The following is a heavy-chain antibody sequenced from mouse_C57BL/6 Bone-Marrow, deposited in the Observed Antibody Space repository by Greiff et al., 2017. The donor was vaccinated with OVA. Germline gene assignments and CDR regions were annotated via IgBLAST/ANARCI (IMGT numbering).Heavy chain of an antibody. J-gene: IGHJ4*01. D-gene: IGHD2-1*01. V-gene: IGHV5-4*01. Sequence: EVQLQESGGGLVKPGGSLKLSCAASGFTFSSYAMSWVRQTPEKRLEWVATISDGGSYTYYPDNVKGRFTISRDNAKNNLYLQMSHLKSEDTAMYYCAREGDFYYGNYGGDYYAMDYWGQGTSVTVSS. CDR3: AREGDFYYGNYGGDYYAMDY. CDR1: GFTFSSYA. CDR2: ISDGGSYT.